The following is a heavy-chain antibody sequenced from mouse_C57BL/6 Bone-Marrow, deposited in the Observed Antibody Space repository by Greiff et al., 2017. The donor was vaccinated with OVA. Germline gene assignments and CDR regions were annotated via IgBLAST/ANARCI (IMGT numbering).Heavy chain of an antibody. D-gene: IGHD2-1*01. Sequence: EVKLMESGGGLVKPGGSLKLSCAASGFTFSSYAMSWVRQTPEKRLEWVATISDGGSYTYYPDNVKGRFTISSDNAKNNLYLQMSHLKSEDTAMYYCARTLLPVFDYWGQGTTLTVSS. CDR1: GFTFSSYA. J-gene: IGHJ2*01. CDR2: ISDGGSYT. V-gene: IGHV5-4*03. CDR3: ARTLLPVFDY.